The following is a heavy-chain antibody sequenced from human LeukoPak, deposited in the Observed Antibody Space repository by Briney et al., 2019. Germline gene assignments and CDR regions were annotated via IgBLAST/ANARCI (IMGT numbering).Heavy chain of an antibody. CDR1: GYTFTGYY. CDR3: ARVNPTTSYYDFWSGYYEIDY. V-gene: IGHV1-2*02. CDR2: INPNSGGT. J-gene: IGHJ4*02. Sequence: ASVKVSCKASGYTFTGYYMHWVRQAPGQGLEWMGWINPNSGGTNYAQKFQGRVTMTRGTSISTAYMELSRLRSDDTAVYYCARVNPTTSYYDFWSGYYEIDYWGRGTLVTVSS. D-gene: IGHD3-3*01.